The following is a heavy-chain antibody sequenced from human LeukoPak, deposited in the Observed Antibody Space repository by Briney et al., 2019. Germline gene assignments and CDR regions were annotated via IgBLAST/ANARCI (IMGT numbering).Heavy chain of an antibody. J-gene: IGHJ2*01. V-gene: IGHV1-46*01. D-gene: IGHD4-17*01. Sequence: ASVKVSCKASGYTSTSYYMHWVRQAPGQGLEWMGIINPSSGGTTSAQKFQGRVTMTRDTSTSTFYMELSSLRSDDTAVYYCARSQYYGDTVEYWYFDLWGRGTLVTVSS. CDR3: ARSQYYGDTVEYWYFDL. CDR2: INPSSGGT. CDR1: GYTSTSYY.